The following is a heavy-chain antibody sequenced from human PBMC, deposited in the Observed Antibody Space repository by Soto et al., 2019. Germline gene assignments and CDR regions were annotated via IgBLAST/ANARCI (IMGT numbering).Heavy chain of an antibody. V-gene: IGHV1-18*01. CDR2: ISAYNGNT. J-gene: IGHJ6*02. CDR1: GYTFTSYG. CDR3: VRYWSGDYDFSNGILVLYGMDV. Sequence: ASVKVSCKASGYTFTSYGISWVRQAPGQGLEWMGWISAYNGNTNYAQKLQGRVTIPTDTSTSTAYMELRSLRSDDTAVYYCVRYWSGDYDFSNGILVLYGMDVWGQGTAVTVSS. D-gene: IGHD3-3*01.